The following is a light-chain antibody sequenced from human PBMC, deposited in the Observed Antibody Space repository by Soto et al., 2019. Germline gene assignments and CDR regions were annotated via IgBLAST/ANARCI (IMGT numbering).Light chain of an antibody. CDR2: QVS. CDR1: QSLVYSDGNTY. CDR3: VQGRHWPPT. J-gene: IGKJ1*01. Sequence: DVVVTQSPLSLPVTLGQPASISCRSSQSLVYSDGNTYLNWFPQRPGQSPRRLLYQVSKRDSGVPDRFSGSGSGTDFTLKISRVEADDVGIYFCVQGRHWPPTFGQGTKVDNK. V-gene: IGKV2-30*01.